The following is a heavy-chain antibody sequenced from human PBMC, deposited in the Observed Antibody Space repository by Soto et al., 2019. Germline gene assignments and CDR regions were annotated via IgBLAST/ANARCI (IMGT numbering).Heavy chain of an antibody. J-gene: IGHJ4*02. CDR1: GFTFSDYY. CDR2: ISSSSSYT. Sequence: QVPLVESGGGLVQPGGSLRLSCAASGFTFSDYYMSWIRQAPGKGLEWVSYISSSSSYTNYADSVKGRFTISRDNAKNSLYLQMNSLRADDTAVYYCARDHHRYSGYDYVDYWGQGTLVTVSS. V-gene: IGHV3-11*05. D-gene: IGHD5-12*01. CDR3: ARDHHRYSGYDYVDY.